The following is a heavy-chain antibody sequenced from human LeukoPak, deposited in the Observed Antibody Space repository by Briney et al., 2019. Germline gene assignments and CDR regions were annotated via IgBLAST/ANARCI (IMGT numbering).Heavy chain of an antibody. J-gene: IGHJ4*02. CDR2: ISSSSSYI. CDR3: ATSSATGNQ. CDR1: GFTFSNYN. D-gene: IGHD6-13*01. Sequence: GGSLRLSCAASGFTFSNYNMNWVRQAPGRGLEWVSSISSSSSYIYYADSVKGRFTISRDNAKNLLYLQINSLRAEDTAVYYCATSSATGNQWGQGTLVTVSS. V-gene: IGHV3-21*01.